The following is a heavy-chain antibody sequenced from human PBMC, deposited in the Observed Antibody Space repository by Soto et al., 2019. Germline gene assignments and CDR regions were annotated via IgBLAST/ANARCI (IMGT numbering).Heavy chain of an antibody. CDR3: AHIDGYNYQFDY. CDR1: GFSLRTSGVG. J-gene: IGHJ4*02. CDR2: IYWDGDK. Sequence: QITLKESGPMVVKPTQTLTLTCTFSGFSLRTSGVGVGWIRQSPGKALEWLALIYWDGDKRYSPSLRSRLAITKDTSKNQVILTMTNMDPVDTATSHCAHIDGYNYQFDYWGQGTLLTVSS. D-gene: IGHD5-12*01. V-gene: IGHV2-5*02.